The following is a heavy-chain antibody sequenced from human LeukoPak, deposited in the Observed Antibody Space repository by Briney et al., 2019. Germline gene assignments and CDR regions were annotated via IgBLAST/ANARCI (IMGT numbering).Heavy chain of an antibody. D-gene: IGHD6-6*01. CDR1: GSISSGSYY. CDR3: AREGQQLVPPFDY. V-gene: IGHV4-61*02. CDR2: IYVSGST. J-gene: IGHJ4*02. Sequence: SQTLSLTCTVSGSISSGSYYWSWIRQPAGKGLEWIGRIYVSGSTNYNPSLESRVTISVDTSKNQFSLQLTSLTAADTAEYYCAREGQQLVPPFDYWGQGTLVTVSS.